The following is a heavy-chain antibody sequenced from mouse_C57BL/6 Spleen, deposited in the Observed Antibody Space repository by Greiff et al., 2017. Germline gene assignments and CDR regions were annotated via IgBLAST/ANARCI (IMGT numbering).Heavy chain of an antibody. V-gene: IGHV1-64*01. CDR2: IHPNSGST. J-gene: IGHJ4*01. Sequence: VQLQQPGAELVKPGASVKLSRTASGYTFTSYWMHWVKQRPGQGLEWIGMIHPNSGSTNYNEKFKSKATLTVDKSSSTAYMQLSSLTSEDSAVYDCARGGSSSYYYAMDYWGQGTSVTVSS. CDR3: ARGGSSSYYYAMDY. D-gene: IGHD1-1*01. CDR1: GYTFTSYW.